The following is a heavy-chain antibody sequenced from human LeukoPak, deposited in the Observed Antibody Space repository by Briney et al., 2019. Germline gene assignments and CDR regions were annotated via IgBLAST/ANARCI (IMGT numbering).Heavy chain of an antibody. CDR1: GFTFSDYW. J-gene: IGHJ4*02. V-gene: IGHV3-7*01. CDR2: IKQDGSEK. D-gene: IGHD6-6*01. CDR3: ARRGGSSSRRSPIDY. Sequence: GGSLRLSCAASGFTFSDYWMTWVRQAPGKGPEWVANIKQDGSEKYYVDSVRGRFTISRDNAKNSLFLQMNSLRVEDTAVYYCARRGGSSSRRSPIDYWGQGTLVTVSS.